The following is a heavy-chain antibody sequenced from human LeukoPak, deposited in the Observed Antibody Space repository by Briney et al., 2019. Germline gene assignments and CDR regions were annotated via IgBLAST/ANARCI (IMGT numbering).Heavy chain of an antibody. D-gene: IGHD4-11*01. CDR3: AGAFYSTPFDY. V-gene: IGHV3-23*01. Sequence: GGSLRLSCAASGFTFSSYVMSWVRQAPGKGLEWVSLISSSDGRTYYADSVKGRFTISRDNYKNTLYLQMNSLRAEDTAIYYCAGAFYSTPFDYWGQGTLVIVSS. J-gene: IGHJ4*02. CDR2: ISSSDGRT. CDR1: GFTFSSYV.